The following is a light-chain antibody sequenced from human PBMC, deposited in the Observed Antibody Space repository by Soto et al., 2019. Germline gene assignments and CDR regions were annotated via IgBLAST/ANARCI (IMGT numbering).Light chain of an antibody. J-gene: IGKJ4*01. CDR3: QQYGSSPPVT. Sequence: EIVLTQSPGTLSLSPGERATLSCSTSQSVSSIYLAWYQQKPVQAPRLFXYGASSRANGIPDRFSGSGSGTDLTLTISRLEPEDFAVYDCQQYGSSPPVTFGGGTKVDIK. V-gene: IGKV3-20*01. CDR1: QSVSSIY. CDR2: GAS.